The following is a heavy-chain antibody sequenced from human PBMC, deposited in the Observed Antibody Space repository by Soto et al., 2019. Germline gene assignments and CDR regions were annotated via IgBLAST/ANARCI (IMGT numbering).Heavy chain of an antibody. CDR1: GFTFSSYS. Sequence: GGSLRLSCAASGFTFSSYSMNWVRQAPGKGLEWVSSISSSSSYIYYADSVKGRFTISRDNAKNSLYLQMNSLRAEDTAVYYCAKDQNDFWGWFDPWGQGTLVTVSS. CDR2: ISSSSSYI. J-gene: IGHJ5*02. CDR3: AKDQNDFWGWFDP. V-gene: IGHV3-21*01. D-gene: IGHD3-3*01.